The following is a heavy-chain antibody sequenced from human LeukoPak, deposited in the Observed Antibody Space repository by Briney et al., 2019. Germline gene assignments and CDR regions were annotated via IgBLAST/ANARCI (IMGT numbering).Heavy chain of an antibody. CDR3: ARVEGFLTYHYFDY. V-gene: IGHV1-3*01. CDR2: INVGSGNT. CDR1: GYTFTNYA. D-gene: IGHD2-2*01. J-gene: IGHJ4*02. Sequence: ASVKVSCKASGYTFTNYAIHWVRQAPGQSLEWMGWINVGSGNTKYSQKFQGRLTMTRDTSASTAYMELSSLRSDDTAVYYCARVEGFLTYHYFDYWGQGTLVTVSS.